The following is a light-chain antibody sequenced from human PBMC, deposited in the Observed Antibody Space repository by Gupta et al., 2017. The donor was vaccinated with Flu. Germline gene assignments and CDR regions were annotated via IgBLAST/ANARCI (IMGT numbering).Light chain of an antibody. J-gene: IGLJ3*02. CDR1: SSNIGNNY. CDR3: GTWDTSLSTMV. V-gene: IGLV1-51*02. Sequence: TVTISGSGSSSNIGNNYVSWYQQRPGTAPKVLIYENDKRPSGIPERFSGSKSGTSATLGIAGLQTGDEAGYYCGTWDTSLSTMVFGGGTKLTVL. CDR2: END.